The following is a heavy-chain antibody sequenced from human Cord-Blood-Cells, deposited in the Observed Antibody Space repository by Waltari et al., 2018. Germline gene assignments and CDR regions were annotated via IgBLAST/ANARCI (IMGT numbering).Heavy chain of an antibody. CDR1: GYTVTGYY. D-gene: IGHD3-22*01. Sequence: QVQLVRSGAEVKKPGASVKASCRASGYTVTGYYMHWVRQAPGQGLEWMGWINPNSGGTNYAQKFQGWVTMTRNTSISTAYMELSRLRSDDTAVYYCAISLVVTFDYWGQGTLVTVSS. CDR3: AISLVVTFDY. CDR2: INPNSGGT. V-gene: IGHV1-2*04. J-gene: IGHJ4*02.